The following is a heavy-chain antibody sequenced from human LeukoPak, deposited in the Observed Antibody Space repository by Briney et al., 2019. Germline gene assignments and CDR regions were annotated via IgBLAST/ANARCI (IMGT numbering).Heavy chain of an antibody. V-gene: IGHV3-21*01. D-gene: IGHD6-13*01. CDR1: GFAFNTYS. Sequence: GGSLILSCAASGFAFNTYSMNWVRQAPGKGLEWVSSISSSSTYIYYADSVKGRFTISRDNANNSLYLQMNGLRAEDTAVYYCARKVAAANPVDYWGQGTLVTVSS. J-gene: IGHJ4*02. CDR3: ARKVAAANPVDY. CDR2: ISSSSTYI.